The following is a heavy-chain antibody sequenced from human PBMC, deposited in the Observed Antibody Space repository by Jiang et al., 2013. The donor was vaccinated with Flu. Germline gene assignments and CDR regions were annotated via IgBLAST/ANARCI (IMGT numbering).Heavy chain of an antibody. J-gene: IGHJ5*02. CDR1: GGSFSGYY. V-gene: IGHV4-34*01. D-gene: IGHD3-9*01. CDR3: ASTQKRINDILTGYYSEES. CDR2: INHSGST. Sequence: ARLLKPSETLSLTCAVYGGSFSGYYWSWIRQPPGKGLEWIGEINHSGSTNYNPSLKSRVTISVDTSKNQFSLKLSSVTAADTAVYYCASTQKRINDILTGYYSEESWGQGTLVTVSS.